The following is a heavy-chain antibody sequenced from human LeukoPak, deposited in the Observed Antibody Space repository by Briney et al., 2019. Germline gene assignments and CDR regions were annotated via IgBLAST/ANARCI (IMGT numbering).Heavy chain of an antibody. V-gene: IGHV3-7*04. Sequence: TGGSLRLSCAAYGFTFSNFWMNWVRQAPGKGLEWVASIKHDGIEKYYVDSVKGRFSISRDSAKNSLYLQMNSLRTEDTAVYYCARMFYYAFDFWGQGTLVTVSS. J-gene: IGHJ4*02. CDR1: GFTFSNFW. D-gene: IGHD3-10*01. CDR3: ARMFYYAFDF. CDR2: IKHDGIEK.